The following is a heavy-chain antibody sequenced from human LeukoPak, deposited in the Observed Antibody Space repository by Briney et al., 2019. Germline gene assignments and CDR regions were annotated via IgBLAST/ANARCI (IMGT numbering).Heavy chain of an antibody. CDR1: GYTFTSYG. J-gene: IGHJ4*02. Sequence: ASVKVSCKASGYTFTSYGISWVRQAPGQGLEWMGWISAYNGNTNYAQKLQGRVTMTADTSTSTAYMELRSLRSDDTAVYYCAREGRYYYDSSGFDLFDYWGQGTLVTVSS. CDR2: ISAYNGNT. D-gene: IGHD3-22*01. CDR3: AREGRYYYDSSGFDLFDY. V-gene: IGHV1-18*01.